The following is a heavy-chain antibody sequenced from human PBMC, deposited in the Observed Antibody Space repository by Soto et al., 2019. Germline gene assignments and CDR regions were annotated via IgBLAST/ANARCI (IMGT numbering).Heavy chain of an antibody. D-gene: IGHD2-2*01. V-gene: IGHV1-69*06. CDR3: ARDLGVTSTSLYGMDV. J-gene: IGHJ6*02. Sequence: QVQLVQSGAEVKKPGSSVKVSCKASGGTFSSYAISWCGQPPDQGLEGWGGIIPIFGTANYAQKFQGRVTITADKSTSTAYMELSSLRSEDTAVYYCARDLGVTSTSLYGMDVWGQGTTVTVSS. CDR2: IIPIFGTA. CDR1: GGTFSSYA.